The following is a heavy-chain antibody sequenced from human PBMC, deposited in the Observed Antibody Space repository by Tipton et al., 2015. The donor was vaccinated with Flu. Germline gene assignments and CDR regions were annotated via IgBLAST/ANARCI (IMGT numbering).Heavy chain of an antibody. J-gene: IGHJ6*04. V-gene: IGHV3-66*01. Sequence: SLRLSCVVSGVTIRNNYMTWVRQAPGKGLEWVSFIYSGGSTSYGVSVKGRFTMTRDDSKNTVYLQMSSLRAEDTAVYYCASIYCTGGSCHLDVWGKGTTVTVSS. D-gene: IGHD2-15*01. CDR2: IYSGGST. CDR3: ASIYCTGGSCHLDV. CDR1: GVTIRNNY.